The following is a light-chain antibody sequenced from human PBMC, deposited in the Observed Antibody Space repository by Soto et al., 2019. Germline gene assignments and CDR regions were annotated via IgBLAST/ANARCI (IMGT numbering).Light chain of an antibody. Sequence: DIQMTQSPSTLSASVGDRVTITGRASQSITGWLAWYQQKPGKAPQFLIYKASNLEGGVSPRFSGSGSGTEFTLTISSVQPDDFATYYCQYWDNYSWTFGQGTKVEIK. CDR2: KAS. V-gene: IGKV1-5*03. J-gene: IGKJ1*01. CDR1: QSITGW. CDR3: QYWDNYSWT.